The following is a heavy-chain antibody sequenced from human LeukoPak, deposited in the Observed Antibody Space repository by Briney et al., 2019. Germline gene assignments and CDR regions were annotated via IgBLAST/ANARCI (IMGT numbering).Heavy chain of an antibody. CDR1: GYTFTSYG. CDR3: ARDTAGGQRWLQFY. D-gene: IGHD5-24*01. V-gene: IGHV1-18*01. J-gene: IGHJ4*02. Sequence: GASVKVSCKASGYTFTSYGFSWVRQAPGQGLEWMGWISVYNGNTNYAQNLQSRVTMTTDTSTSTAYMELRSLRSDDTAVYYCARDTAGGQRWLQFYWGQGTLVTVSS. CDR2: ISVYNGNT.